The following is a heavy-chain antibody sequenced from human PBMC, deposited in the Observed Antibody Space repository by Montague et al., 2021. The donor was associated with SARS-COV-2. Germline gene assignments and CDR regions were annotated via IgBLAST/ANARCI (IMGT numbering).Heavy chain of an antibody. CDR1: GGSFSNYY. Sequence: SETLSLTCAVYGGSFSNYYWSWIRQPPGKGLEWIGEVNHSGSTXXXPSXXXRVTISVDTSKNQFSLNLSSVTAADTAVYYCARGGTVTTFFAPKRKGGYYWFDPWGQGTLVTVSS. CDR3: ARGGTVTTFFAPKRKGGYYWFDP. V-gene: IGHV4-34*01. CDR2: VNHSGST. D-gene: IGHD4-17*01. J-gene: IGHJ5*02.